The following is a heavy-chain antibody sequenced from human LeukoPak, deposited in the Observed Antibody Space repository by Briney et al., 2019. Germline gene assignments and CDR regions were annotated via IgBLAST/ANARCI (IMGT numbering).Heavy chain of an antibody. D-gene: IGHD3-16*02. J-gene: IGHJ4*02. CDR1: GFTFSSYA. CDR2: ISGSGGST. V-gene: IGHV3-23*01. Sequence: PGGSLRLSCAASGFTFSSYAMSWVRQAPGKGLEWVSGISGSGGSTYYADSVKGRFTISGDNSKNTLYLQMNSLRAEDTAVYYCAKGGRLRLGELSTFDFWGQGTLVTVSS. CDR3: AKGGRLRLGELSTFDF.